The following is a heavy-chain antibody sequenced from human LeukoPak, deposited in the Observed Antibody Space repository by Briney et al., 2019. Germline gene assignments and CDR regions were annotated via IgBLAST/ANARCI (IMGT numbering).Heavy chain of an antibody. CDR3: ARVIRYYYGMDI. CDR2: MNPKSGNT. J-gene: IGHJ6*02. D-gene: IGHD3-9*01. V-gene: IGHV1-8*02. CDR1: GYTFASFD. Sequence: ASVKVSCKASGYTFASFDINWVRQATGQGLEWMGWMNPKSGNTGYAQKFQGRDTMTRNSSINTAYMELSSLQSDDTAVYYCARVIRYYYGMDIWGQGTPVTVSS.